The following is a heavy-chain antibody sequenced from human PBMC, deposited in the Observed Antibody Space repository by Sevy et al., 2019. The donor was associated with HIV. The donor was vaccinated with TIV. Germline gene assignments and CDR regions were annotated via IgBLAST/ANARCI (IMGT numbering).Heavy chain of an antibody. V-gene: IGHV3-21*01. D-gene: IGHD2-21*02. CDR3: ARLSSCGGDCYYFDY. CDR2: ISSLSRYI. CDR1: EFTFSTYT. J-gene: IGHJ4*02. Sequence: GGSLRLSCAASEFTFSTYTMNWVRQAPGKGLEWVSSISSLSRYIYYADSVKGRFTISRDNLQMNRLKTEDTAVYYCARLSSCGGDCYYFDYWGQGTLVTVSS.